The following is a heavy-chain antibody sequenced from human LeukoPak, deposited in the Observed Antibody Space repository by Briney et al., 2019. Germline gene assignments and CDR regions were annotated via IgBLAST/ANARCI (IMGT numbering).Heavy chain of an antibody. CDR1: GFDFSGFY. CDR3: IRQECSGGSCSYVDY. D-gene: IGHD2-15*01. V-gene: IGHV3-73*01. CDR2: IRSKPSSYTT. Sequence: PGGSLRLSCAGSGFDFSGFYMHWVRQASGRGLEWVGLIRSKPSSYTTVYAASVKGRFTISRDDSKNTAYLQMNSLKAEDTAVYYCIRQECSGGSCSYVDYWGQGTLVTVSS. J-gene: IGHJ4*02.